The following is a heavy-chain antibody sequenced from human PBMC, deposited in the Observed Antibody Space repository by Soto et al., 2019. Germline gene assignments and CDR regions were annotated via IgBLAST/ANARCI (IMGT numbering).Heavy chain of an antibody. CDR2: IYHSGST. Sequence: SETLSLTCAVSGGSISSSNWWSWVRQPPGKELEWIGEIYHSGSTNYNPSLKSRVTISVETSKNQFSLKLSSVTAADTAVYYCARARRYCSGGNCYSPYYYGMDVWAQGTTVPVSS. D-gene: IGHD2-15*01. CDR3: ARARRYCSGGNCYSPYYYGMDV. V-gene: IGHV4-4*02. CDR1: GGSISSSNW. J-gene: IGHJ6*02.